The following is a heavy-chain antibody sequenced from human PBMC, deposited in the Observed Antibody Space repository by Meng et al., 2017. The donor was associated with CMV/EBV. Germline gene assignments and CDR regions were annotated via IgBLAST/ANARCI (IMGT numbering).Heavy chain of an antibody. D-gene: IGHD5/OR15-5a*01. V-gene: IGHV1-69*04. CDR3: TTGPTDLSYFDH. CDR2: LIPILGVT. Sequence: CKPSDDTFRHYLINWVRQAPGQGLEWMGRLIPILGVTKHAQKFQGRVTVTADKSTRTAYMELSSLRSEDTAMYYCTTGPTDLSYFDHWGQGTLVTVSS. CDR1: DDTFRHYL. J-gene: IGHJ4*02.